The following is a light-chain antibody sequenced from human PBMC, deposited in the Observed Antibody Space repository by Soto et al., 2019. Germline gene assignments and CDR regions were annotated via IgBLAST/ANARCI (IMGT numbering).Light chain of an antibody. CDR3: QQYGSSGT. CDR2: GAS. Sequence: EIFFTQSPGTLSFFPGARAPLSFRASQSVSSSYLAWYQRKPGQAPRLLIYGASSRATGIPDRFSGSGSGTDFNLTISRLEPEDFAVYYCQQYGSSGTFGQGTKVDIK. J-gene: IGKJ1*01. CDR1: QSVSSSY. V-gene: IGKV3-20*01.